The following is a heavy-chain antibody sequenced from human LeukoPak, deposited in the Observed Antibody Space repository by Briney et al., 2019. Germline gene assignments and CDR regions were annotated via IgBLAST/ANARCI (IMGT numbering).Heavy chain of an antibody. V-gene: IGHV5-51*01. D-gene: IGHD6-6*01. CDR1: GYSFTSYW. CDR2: IYPGDSDT. CDR3: ARRDSDSSSHGILDY. Sequence: GESLKISCKGSGYSFTSYWIGWVRKMLGKGLEWLGIIYPGDSDTRYSPSFQGQVTISADKSISTAYLQWSSLKASDTAMYYCARRDSDSSSHGILDYWGQGTLVTVSS. J-gene: IGHJ4*02.